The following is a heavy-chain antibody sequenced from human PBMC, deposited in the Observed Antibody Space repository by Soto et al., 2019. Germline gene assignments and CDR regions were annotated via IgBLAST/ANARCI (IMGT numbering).Heavy chain of an antibody. CDR1: GGTFSSYS. V-gene: IGHV1-69*13. CDR3: ARVEAGYYTPYYYYCGMDV. CDR2: IIPIFGTA. D-gene: IGHD3-3*01. Sequence: SVKVSCKASGGTFSSYSISWVLQAPGQGLEWMGGIIPIFGTANYAQKFQGRVTITADESTSTAYMELSSLRSEDTAVYYCARVEAGYYTPYYYYCGMDVWGQGTTVTVSS. J-gene: IGHJ6*02.